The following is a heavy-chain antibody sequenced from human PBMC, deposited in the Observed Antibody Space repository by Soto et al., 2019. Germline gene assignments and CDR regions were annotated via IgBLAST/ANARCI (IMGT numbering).Heavy chain of an antibody. V-gene: IGHV4-59*01. J-gene: IGHJ5*02. Sequence: SETLSLTCTVSGGSISSYYWSWIRQPPGKGLEWIGYIYYSGSTNYNPSLKSRVTISVDTSKNQFSLKLSSVTAADTAVYYCARARQNRSHRNWFDPWGQGTLVTVSS. CDR3: ARARQNRSHRNWFDP. CDR1: GGSISSYY. CDR2: IYYSGST. D-gene: IGHD2-15*01.